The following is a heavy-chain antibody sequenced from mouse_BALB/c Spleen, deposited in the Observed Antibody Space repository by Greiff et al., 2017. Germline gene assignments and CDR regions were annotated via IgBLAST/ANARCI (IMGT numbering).Heavy chain of an antibody. D-gene: IGHD3-2*02. J-gene: IGHJ4*01. CDR2: IYPSDSYT. V-gene: IGHV1-69*02. CDR3: TRSGGDYYAMDY. Sequence: QVQLQQPGAELVRPGASVKLSCKASGYNFTSYWINWVKQRPGQGLEWIGNIYPSDSYTNYNQKFKDKATLTVDKSSSTAYMQLSSPTSEDSAVYYCTRSGGDYYAMDYWGQGTSVTVSS. CDR1: GYNFTSYW.